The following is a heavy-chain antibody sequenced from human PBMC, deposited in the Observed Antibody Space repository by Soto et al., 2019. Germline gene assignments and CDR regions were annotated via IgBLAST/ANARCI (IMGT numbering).Heavy chain of an antibody. D-gene: IGHD3-16*02. CDR3: AREYPYDYVWGSYRGDAFDI. V-gene: IGHV3-7*05. CDR2: IKQDGSEK. J-gene: IGHJ3*02. Sequence: EVQLVESGGGLVQPGGSLRLSCAASGFTFSSYWMSWVRQAPGKGLEWVANIKQDGSEKYYVDSVKGRFTISRDNAKNSLYLQMNSLRAEDTAVYYCAREYPYDYVWGSYRGDAFDIWGQGTMVTVSS. CDR1: GFTFSSYW.